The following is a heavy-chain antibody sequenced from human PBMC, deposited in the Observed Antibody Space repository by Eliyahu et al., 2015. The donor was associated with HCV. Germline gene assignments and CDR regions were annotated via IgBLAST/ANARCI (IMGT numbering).Heavy chain of an antibody. Sequence: VRQAAGQGLEWMGWMNPNSGITGYAQKFQGRVTMTRNTSIGTAYMELSGLRSEDTAVYYCAREGGITFGGVLATGFYGMDVWGKGTTVTVS. J-gene: IGHJ6*04. D-gene: IGHD3-16*02. CDR3: AREGGITFGGVLATGFYGMDV. CDR2: MNPNSGIT. V-gene: IGHV1-8*01.